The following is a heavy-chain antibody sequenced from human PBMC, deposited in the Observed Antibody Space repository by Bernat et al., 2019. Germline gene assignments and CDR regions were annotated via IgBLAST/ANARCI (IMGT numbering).Heavy chain of an antibody. D-gene: IGHD6-19*01. CDR3: ARAPGIYSSGWYYFDY. Sequence: QVQLQESGPGLVKPSETLSLTCTVSGGSISSYYWSWIRQPPGKGLEWIGYIYYSGSTNYNPSLKSRVTISVDTSKNQCSLKLSSVTAADTAVYYCARAPGIYSSGWYYFDYWGQGTLVTVSS. CDR1: GGSISSYY. J-gene: IGHJ4*02. V-gene: IGHV4-59*01. CDR2: IYYSGST.